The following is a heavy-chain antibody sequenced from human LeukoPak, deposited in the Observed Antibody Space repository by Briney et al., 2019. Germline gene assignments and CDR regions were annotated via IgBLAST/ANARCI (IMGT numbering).Heavy chain of an antibody. J-gene: IGHJ4*02. D-gene: IGHD6-19*01. V-gene: IGHV3-7*01. Sequence: GGSLRLSCAASGFTFSTYAMHWVRQAPGQGLEWVANIRQEGSEKSYVDSVKGRFTISRDNAKNSVYLQMNSLRAEDTAVYYCAGEYSSGWFYYDYWGQGTLVTVSS. CDR3: AGEYSSGWFYYDY. CDR1: GFTFSTYA. CDR2: IRQEGSEK.